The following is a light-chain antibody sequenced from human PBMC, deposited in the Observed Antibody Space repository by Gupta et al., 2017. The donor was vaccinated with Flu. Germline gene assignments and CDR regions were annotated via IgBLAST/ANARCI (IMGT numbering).Light chain of an antibody. CDR1: QGISTY. CDR2: AAS. V-gene: IGKV1-9*01. Sequence: DNQCTQSPSFLSASLGDRVNITCRASQGISTYLAWCQQKPGKAPKLLIYAASTLEGGVPTRFSGSGYGREFTLPISRPQPEDFGTYYCQQVNSFPITFGGGTKIEIK. CDR3: QQVNSFPIT. J-gene: IGKJ4*01.